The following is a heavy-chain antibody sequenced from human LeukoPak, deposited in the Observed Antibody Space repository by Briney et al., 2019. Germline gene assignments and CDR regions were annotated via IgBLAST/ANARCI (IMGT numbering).Heavy chain of an antibody. CDR3: AKDSSRSFMDV. J-gene: IGHJ6*03. V-gene: IGHV3-48*01. CDR1: GFTFSSYS. CDR2: ISSSSSSI. D-gene: IGHD2-2*01. Sequence: GGSLRLSCAASGFTFSSYSMNWVRQAPGKGLEWVSYISSSSSSIYYADSVKGRFTISRDNAKNSLYLQMNSLRAEDTAVYYCAKDSSRSFMDVWGKGTTVTVSS.